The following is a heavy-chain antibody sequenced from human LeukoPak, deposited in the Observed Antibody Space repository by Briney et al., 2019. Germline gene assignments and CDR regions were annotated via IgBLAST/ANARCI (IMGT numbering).Heavy chain of an antibody. CDR3: AKDRYGDSGGYFDL. J-gene: IGHJ2*01. CDR2: ISGTGGRI. CDR1: GITFSSYA. D-gene: IGHD4-17*01. V-gene: IGHV3-23*01. Sequence: GASLRLSCAPSGITFSSYAMSWVRQAPGKGLEWVSAISGTGGRINYGDSVKGRFTISRDNSKNTLYLQMNSLRAEDTAIYYCAKDRYGDSGGYFDLWGRGTLVTVSS.